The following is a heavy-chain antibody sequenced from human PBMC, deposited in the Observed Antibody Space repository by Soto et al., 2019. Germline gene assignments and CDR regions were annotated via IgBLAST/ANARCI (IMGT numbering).Heavy chain of an antibody. CDR3: AIMNEGGFDY. D-gene: IGHD3-16*01. Sequence: EVQLVESGGGLVQPGRSLRLSCAASGFTFGDYAMHWVRQAPGKGLEWVSGISWNSGKIGYADSVKGRFTISRDNAKNALYLQMTSLRTEDTALYSCAIMNEGGFDYWGQGTLVTVSS. J-gene: IGHJ4*02. CDR2: ISWNSGKI. V-gene: IGHV3-9*01. CDR1: GFTFGDYA.